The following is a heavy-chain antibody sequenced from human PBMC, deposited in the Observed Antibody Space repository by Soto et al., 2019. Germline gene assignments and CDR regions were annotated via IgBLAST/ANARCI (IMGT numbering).Heavy chain of an antibody. CDR3: ERGVKSKGGNHDP. J-gene: IGHJ5*02. CDR1: GFTFRNYA. D-gene: IGHD2-15*01. Sequence: GGPLRLSCGESGFTFRNYAMHWVRHAPGKGLEWVAVIWYDGSNKYYADSVRGRFTISRDNSKYTLYLQMNSLRAEDTAVYSCERGVKSKGGNHDPWGQGTPVTVP. V-gene: IGHV3-33*01. CDR2: IWYDGSNK.